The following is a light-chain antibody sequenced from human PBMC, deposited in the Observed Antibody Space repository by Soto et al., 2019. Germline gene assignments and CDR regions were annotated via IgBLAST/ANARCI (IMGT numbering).Light chain of an antibody. J-gene: IGKJ4*01. Sequence: DIQMTQSPSSLSSSVEDRVIITCRASQSISNHLNWYQQKPGKAPKLLIFAASSLQSGVPSRFSGSRYGPDFTLTIRSLQPEDFATYYCQQSYSTWLTCGGGTKVDIK. V-gene: IGKV1-39*01. CDR3: QQSYSTWLT. CDR1: QSISNH. CDR2: AAS.